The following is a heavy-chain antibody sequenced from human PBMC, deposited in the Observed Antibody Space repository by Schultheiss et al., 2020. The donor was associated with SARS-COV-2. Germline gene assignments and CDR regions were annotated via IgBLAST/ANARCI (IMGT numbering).Heavy chain of an antibody. V-gene: IGHV4-61*01. D-gene: IGHD1-7*01. J-gene: IGHJ6*02. CDR2: IYYSGST. CDR1: GGSVSSGSYY. CDR3: AREGTRYYYYGMDV. Sequence: SESLSLTCTVSGGSVSSGSYYWSWIRQPPVKGLEWIWYIYYSGSTNYNPSLKSRVTISVDTSKNQFSLKLSSVTAADTAVYYCAREGTRYYYYGMDVWGQGTTVTVSS.